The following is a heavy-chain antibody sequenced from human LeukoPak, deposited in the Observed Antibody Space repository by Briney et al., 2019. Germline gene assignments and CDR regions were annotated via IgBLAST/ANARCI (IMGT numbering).Heavy chain of an antibody. Sequence: GASVKVSCKASGYTFTSYYMHWVRQAPGQGLEWMGIINPSGGSTSYAQKFQGRVTMTRDTSTSTVYMELSSLRSEDTAVYYCARGQEVVPAAIPPGQYFDYWGQGTLVTVSS. D-gene: IGHD2-2*01. J-gene: IGHJ4*02. CDR1: GYTFTSYY. CDR3: ARGQEVVPAAIPPGQYFDY. CDR2: INPSGGST. V-gene: IGHV1-46*03.